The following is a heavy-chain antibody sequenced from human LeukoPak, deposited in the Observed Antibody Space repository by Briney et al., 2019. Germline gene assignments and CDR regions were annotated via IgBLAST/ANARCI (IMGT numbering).Heavy chain of an antibody. CDR3: AKGPGDTAMGYGMDV. V-gene: IGHV3-9*01. CDR2: ISWNSGSI. Sequence: PGRSLRLSCAASGFTFDDYAMHWVRQAPGKGLEWVSGISWNSGSIGYADSVKGRFTISRDNAKYSLYLQMNSLRAEDTALYYCAKGPGDTAMGYGMDVWGQGTTVTVSS. CDR1: GFTFDDYA. J-gene: IGHJ6*02. D-gene: IGHD5-18*01.